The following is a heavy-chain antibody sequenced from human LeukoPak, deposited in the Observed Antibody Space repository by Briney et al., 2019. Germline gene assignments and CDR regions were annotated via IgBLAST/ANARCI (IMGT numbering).Heavy chain of an antibody. V-gene: IGHV3-30*18. D-gene: IGHD6-13*01. J-gene: IGHJ4*02. CDR1: GFTSSNFA. Sequence: PGGSLRLSGAASGFTSSNFAIHWVRQAPGKGLEWVAVISYDGSNKYYADSVKGRFTISRDNSKNTLYLQMNSLRAEDTAVYYCAKVKDGSSSWSELDYWGQGTLVTVSS. CDR3: AKVKDGSSSWSELDY. CDR2: ISYDGSNK.